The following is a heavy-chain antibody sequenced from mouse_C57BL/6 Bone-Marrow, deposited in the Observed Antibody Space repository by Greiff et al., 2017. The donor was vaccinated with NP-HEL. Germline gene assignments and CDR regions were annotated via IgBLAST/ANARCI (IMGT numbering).Heavy chain of an antibody. CDR3: SRQIYDGYYVFFDY. CDR1: GYSFTDYN. D-gene: IGHD2-3*01. Sequence: LQESGPELVKPGASVKISCKASGYSFTDYNMNWVKQSNGKSLEWIGVINPNYGTTSYNQKFKGKATLTVDPSSSTAYMQLNSLTSEDSAVYYCSRQIYDGYYVFFDYWGQGTTLTVSS. J-gene: IGHJ2*01. V-gene: IGHV1-39*01. CDR2: INPNYGTT.